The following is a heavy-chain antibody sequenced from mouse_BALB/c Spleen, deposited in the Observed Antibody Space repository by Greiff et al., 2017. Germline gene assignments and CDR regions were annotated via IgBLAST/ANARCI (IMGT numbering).Heavy chain of an antibody. CDR2: IYPGGGYT. CDR1: GYTFTNYW. CDR3: ARGRYFDY. Sequence: QVQLKESGAELVRPGTSVKISCKASGYTFTNYWLGWVKQRPGHGLDWIGDIYPGGGYTNYNEKFKGKATLTADTSSSTAYMQLSSLTSEDSAVYFCARGRYFDYWGQGTTLTVSS. V-gene: IGHV1-63*02. J-gene: IGHJ2*01.